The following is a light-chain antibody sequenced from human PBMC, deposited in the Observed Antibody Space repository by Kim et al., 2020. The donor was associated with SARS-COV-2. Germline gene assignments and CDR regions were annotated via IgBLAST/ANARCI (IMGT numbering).Light chain of an antibody. CDR1: GSDIGAYTD. CDR3: TSYAGSNNLDV. V-gene: IGLV2-8*01. Sequence: SVTVSGSGTGSDIGAYTDVSWYQQHPGKAPDLMIYEVNRRHSGVPDRFSGSKSGNTASLSVSVLQAEDEADYYCTSYAGSNNLDVFGTGTKVTVL. J-gene: IGLJ1*01. CDR2: EVN.